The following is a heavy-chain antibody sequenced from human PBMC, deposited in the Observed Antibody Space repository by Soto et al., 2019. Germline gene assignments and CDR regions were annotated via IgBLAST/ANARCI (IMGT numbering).Heavy chain of an antibody. CDR2: IWYDGSKK. J-gene: IGHJ6*02. CDR3: AKGDIVVVPDYYGMDV. V-gene: IGHV3-33*06. Sequence: GGTLRLSCAASGFTFSSFGMHWVRQAPGKGLEWVSLIWYDGSKKSYGDSVKGRFTISRDNSRNTVYLQMNSLRAEDTAVYYCAKGDIVVVPDYYGMDVWGQGTTVTVSS. D-gene: IGHD2-2*01. CDR1: GFTFSSFG.